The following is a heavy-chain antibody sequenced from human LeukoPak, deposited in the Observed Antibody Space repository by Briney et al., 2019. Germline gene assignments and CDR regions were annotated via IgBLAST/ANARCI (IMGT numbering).Heavy chain of an antibody. Sequence: PGGSLRLSCAASGFTFSNFEMNWVRQAPGKGLEWVSYISSSGSTIHYADSVKGRFTISRDNAMNSLYLQMNSLRAEDTAVYYCARAGGYSYYYYMDVWGKGTTVTVSS. D-gene: IGHD5-18*01. J-gene: IGHJ6*03. CDR1: GFTFSNFE. V-gene: IGHV3-48*03. CDR2: ISSSGSTI. CDR3: ARAGGYSYYYYMDV.